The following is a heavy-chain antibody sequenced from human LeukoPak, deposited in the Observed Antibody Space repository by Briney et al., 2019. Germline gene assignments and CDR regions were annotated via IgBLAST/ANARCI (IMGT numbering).Heavy chain of an antibody. J-gene: IGHJ6*03. D-gene: IGHD3-10*01. Sequence: ASVKVSCEASGYTFTSYDVNWVRQAPGQGLEWMGWVTPTSGYAGYAQKFQGRVTISRDTSIGTVYLELSSLRSEDTAVYYCARGSDLLLWFGEPRGNYYMDVWGKGTTVTVSS. CDR1: GYTFTSYD. CDR2: VTPTSGYA. V-gene: IGHV1-8*03. CDR3: ARGSDLLLWFGEPRGNYYMDV.